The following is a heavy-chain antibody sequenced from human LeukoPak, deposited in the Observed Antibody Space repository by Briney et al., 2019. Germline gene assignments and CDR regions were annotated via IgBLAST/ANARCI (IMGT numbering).Heavy chain of an antibody. D-gene: IGHD3-10*01. CDR1: GFTISSYY. J-gene: IGHJ5*02. V-gene: IGHV3-23*03. CDR3: AKECDYSPGHKFDL. Sequence: PGGSLRLSCAASGFTISSYYMSWVRQAPGKGLEWVSVLFTGGAGALYADSVRGRFTISGDTSKTTLYLQMNGLRAEDTAVYYCAKECDYSPGHKFDLWGRGTLVTVSS. CDR2: LFTGGAGA.